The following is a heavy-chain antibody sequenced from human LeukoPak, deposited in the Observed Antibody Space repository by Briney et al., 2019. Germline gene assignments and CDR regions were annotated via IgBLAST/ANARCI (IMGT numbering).Heavy chain of an antibody. Sequence: PSETLSLTCTVSGGSISSYYWSWIRQPPGKGLEWIGYIHYSGSTSYNLSLKSRVSISVDTSKNQFSLKLSSVTAADTAVYYCARSYYYDSSGYLLDDYWGQGTLVTVSS. CDR2: IHYSGST. CDR1: GGSISSYY. CDR3: ARSYYYDSSGYLLDDY. D-gene: IGHD3-22*01. J-gene: IGHJ4*02. V-gene: IGHV4-59*01.